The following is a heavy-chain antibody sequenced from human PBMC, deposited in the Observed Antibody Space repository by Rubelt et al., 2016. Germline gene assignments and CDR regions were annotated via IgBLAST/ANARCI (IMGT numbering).Heavy chain of an antibody. V-gene: IGHV4-34*01. CDR1: SGSFSAYY. J-gene: IGHJ2*01. CDR3: VGDGGTPVWHFDL. CDR2: INHRGTT. Sequence: QVQLQQWGTGLLKPSETLSLTCAVYSGSFSAYYWTWVRQPPGKGLEWIGEINHRGTTNYNPSLKSRVPISVDTAKNQFPLRWSAVTAADTAEYYCVGDGGTPVWHFDLWGRGTPVTVSA. D-gene: IGHD4-23*01.